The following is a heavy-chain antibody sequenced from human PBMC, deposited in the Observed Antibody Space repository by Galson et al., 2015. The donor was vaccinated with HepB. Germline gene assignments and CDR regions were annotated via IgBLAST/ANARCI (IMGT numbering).Heavy chain of an antibody. CDR3: AKDRNDILTGPDLDY. V-gene: IGHV3-23*01. D-gene: IGHD3-9*01. CDR1: GFTFSSYA. CDR2: ISGSGGSA. Sequence: SLRLSCAASGFTFSSYAMSWVRQAPGKGLEWVSAISGSGGSAYYADSVKGRFTISRDNSKNTLYLQMNSLRAEDTAVYYCAKDRNDILTGPDLDYWGQGTLVTVSS. J-gene: IGHJ4*02.